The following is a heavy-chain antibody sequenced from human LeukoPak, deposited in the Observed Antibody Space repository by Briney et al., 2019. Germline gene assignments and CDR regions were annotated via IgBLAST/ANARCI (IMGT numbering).Heavy chain of an antibody. V-gene: IGHV1-2*02. D-gene: IGHD3-3*01. Sequence: ASVKVSCRAPGYTFTDYHIHWVRQAPGQGLEWMGWINPNSGGTNYAQKFQGRVTMTRDTSISTAYLDLSRLRSDDTAVYFYARDIRPRVESFDYWGQGTLVTVSS. CDR1: GYTFTDYH. CDR3: ARDIRPRVESFDY. J-gene: IGHJ4*02. CDR2: INPNSGGT.